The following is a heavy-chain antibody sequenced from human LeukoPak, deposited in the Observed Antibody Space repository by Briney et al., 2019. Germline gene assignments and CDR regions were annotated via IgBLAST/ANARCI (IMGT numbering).Heavy chain of an antibody. CDR2: INSDGNIT. CDR1: GFTFSSYW. V-gene: IGHV3-74*01. J-gene: IGHJ4*02. CDR3: ATSGVTGTTNDY. Sequence: GGSLRLSCAASGFTFSSYWMHWVRQAPGKGLVWVSRINSDGNITIYADSVKGRFTISRDNAKNTLYLQMHSLRAEDTVVYYCATSGVTGTTNDYWGQGTLVTVSS. D-gene: IGHD1-7*01.